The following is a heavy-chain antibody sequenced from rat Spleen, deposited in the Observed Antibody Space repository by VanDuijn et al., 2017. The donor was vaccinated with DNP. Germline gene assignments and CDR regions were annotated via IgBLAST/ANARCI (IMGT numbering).Heavy chain of an antibody. CDR2: IGTGGST. Sequence: QVQLKESGPGLVQPSQTLSLACTVSGFSLTSHHVHWVRQPSGKGLEWMGIIGTGGSTEYNSALKFRLSISRDTSKNQVFLKLNSLQTEDTATYYCARDLIIRDTTSAMDVWGQGTSVTVSS. J-gene: IGHJ4*01. V-gene: IGHV2-43*01. CDR1: GFSLTSHH. D-gene: IGHD4-3*01. CDR3: ARDLIIRDTTSAMDV.